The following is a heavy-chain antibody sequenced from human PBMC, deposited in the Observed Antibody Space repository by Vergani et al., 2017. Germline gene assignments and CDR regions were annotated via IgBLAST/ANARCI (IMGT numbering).Heavy chain of an antibody. Sequence: QVQMQESGPGLVKPSETLSLTCTVPGGPINSYYWSWIRQPPGKGLQWIGYIDYSGSTNYNPSLKSRVTISVDTSKKQFSLKLSSVTAADTAVYYCAKSVYYGAGSPYYVDVWGKGTTVTVSS. CDR1: GGPINSYY. CDR2: IDYSGST. CDR3: AKSVYYGAGSPYYVDV. J-gene: IGHJ6*03. D-gene: IGHD3-10*01. V-gene: IGHV4-59*01.